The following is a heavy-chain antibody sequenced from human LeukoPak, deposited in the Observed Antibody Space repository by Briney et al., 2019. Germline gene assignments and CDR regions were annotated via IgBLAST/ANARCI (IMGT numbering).Heavy chain of an antibody. J-gene: IGHJ3*02. D-gene: IGHD5-18*01. CDR1: GFTFSSYS. CDR2: ISSSSSYI. CDR3: ARDRGAMEGAFDI. Sequence: PGGSLRLSCAASGFTFSSYSMNWVRQAPGKGLEWVSSISSSSSYIYYADSVKGRFTISRDNAKNSLYLQMNSLRAEDTAVYYCARDRGAMEGAFDIWGQGTMVTVSS. V-gene: IGHV3-21*01.